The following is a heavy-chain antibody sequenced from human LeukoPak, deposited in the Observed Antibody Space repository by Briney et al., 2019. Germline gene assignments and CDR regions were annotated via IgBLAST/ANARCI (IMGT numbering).Heavy chain of an antibody. D-gene: IGHD4-17*01. V-gene: IGHV3-21*01. CDR1: GFTFSSYS. CDR3: ARTAASGAGLRFDY. Sequence: GGSLRLSCAASGFTFSSYSMNWVRQAPGKGLEWVSSISSSSSYIYYADSVKGRFTISRDNAKNSLYLQMNSLRAEDTAVYYCARTAASGAGLRFDYWGQGTLVTVSS. CDR2: ISSSSSYI. J-gene: IGHJ4*02.